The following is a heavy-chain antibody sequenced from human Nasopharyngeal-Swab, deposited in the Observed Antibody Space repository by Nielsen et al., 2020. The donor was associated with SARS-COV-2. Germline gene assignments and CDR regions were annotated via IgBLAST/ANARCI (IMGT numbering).Heavy chain of an antibody. V-gene: IGHV4-39*01. CDR3: AADSTQRLVLKRTSFDP. J-gene: IGHJ5*02. Sequence: RQAPGKGLEWIGSIYYRGSTYFNPSLESRVTISVDTSKNQFSLKLSSVTAADTAVYYCAADSTQRLVLKRTSFDPWGQGTPVTVSS. D-gene: IGHD6-19*01. CDR2: IYYRGST.